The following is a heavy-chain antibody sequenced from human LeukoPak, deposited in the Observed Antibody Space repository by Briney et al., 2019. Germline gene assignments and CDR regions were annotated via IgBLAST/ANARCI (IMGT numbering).Heavy chain of an antibody. J-gene: IGHJ5*02. V-gene: IGHV3-23*01. CDR1: GFSFSSYA. Sequence: PGGSLRLSCAASGFSFSSYAMHWVRQAPGKGPEWVSTTSAGGSSTYYADSVKGRFTISRDNSKNTLYLQMNSLRAEDTAAYYCAKGGYCSSSSCYYGWFDPWGQGTLVTVSS. D-gene: IGHD2-2*01. CDR3: AKGGYCSSSSCYYGWFDP. CDR2: TSAGGSST.